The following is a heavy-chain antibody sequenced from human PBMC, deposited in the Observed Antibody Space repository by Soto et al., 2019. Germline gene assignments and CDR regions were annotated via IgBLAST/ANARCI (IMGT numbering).Heavy chain of an antibody. CDR1: GGSISSYY. V-gene: IGHV4-59*08. Sequence: SETLSLTCTVSGGSISSYYWSWIRQPPGKGLEWIGYIYYSGSTNYNPSLKSRVTISVDTSKNQFSLKLSSVTAADTAVYYCARRALGYNWNQTFYYYYMDVWGKGTTVTVSS. CDR3: ARRALGYNWNQTFYYYYMDV. J-gene: IGHJ6*03. D-gene: IGHD1-20*01. CDR2: IYYSGST.